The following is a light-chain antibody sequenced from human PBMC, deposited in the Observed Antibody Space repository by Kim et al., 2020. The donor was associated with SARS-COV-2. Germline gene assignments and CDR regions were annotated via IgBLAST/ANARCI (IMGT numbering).Light chain of an antibody. V-gene: IGKV3-11*01. J-gene: IGKJ2*01. CDR1: QSVSSY. CDR3: QQRSN. CDR2: DAS. Sequence: PATLSLSPGERATPSCRASQSVSSYLAWYQQKPGQAPRLLIYDASNRATGIPARFSGSGSGTDFTLTISSLEPEDFAVYYCQQRSNFGQGTKLEI.